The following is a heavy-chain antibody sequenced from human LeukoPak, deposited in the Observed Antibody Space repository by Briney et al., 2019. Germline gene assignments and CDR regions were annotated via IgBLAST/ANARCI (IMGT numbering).Heavy chain of an antibody. CDR3: AKRGSTWDLDY. J-gene: IGHJ4*02. CDR1: GFSFGDYS. CDR2: VSYDGNTK. Sequence: PGGSLRLSCAASGFSFGDYSMTWVRQAPGKGLEWMAVVSYDGNTKYYADSVRGRFTISRDNSENTLYLQMNSLRAEDTAVYYCAKRGSTWDLDYWGQGTLVTVSS. D-gene: IGHD6-6*01. V-gene: IGHV3-30*18.